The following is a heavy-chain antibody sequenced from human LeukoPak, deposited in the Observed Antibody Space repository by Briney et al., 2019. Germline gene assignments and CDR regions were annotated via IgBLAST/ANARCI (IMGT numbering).Heavy chain of an antibody. Sequence: ETLSLSCSVSGGSISSYYWSWIRQPPGEGLEGIGYIYYSGSTNYNPSLKSRVTISVDTSKNQFSLKLSSVTAADTAVYYCAREGPLHYYDSSGYYYWGQGTLVTVSS. D-gene: IGHD3-22*01. CDR3: AREGPLHYYDSSGYYY. CDR1: GGSISSYY. J-gene: IGHJ4*02. V-gene: IGHV4-59*01. CDR2: IYYSGST.